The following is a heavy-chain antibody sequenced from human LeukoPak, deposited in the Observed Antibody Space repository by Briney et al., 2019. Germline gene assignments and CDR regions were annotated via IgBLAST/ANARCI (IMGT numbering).Heavy chain of an antibody. D-gene: IGHD2-21*02. CDR3: ARDPYPPSGNIVVVTAIPIGYFDY. J-gene: IGHJ4*02. CDR1: GYTFTSYG. CDR2: ISAYNGNT. Sequence: GASVKVSCKASGYTFTSYGISWVRQAPGPGLEWMGWISAYNGNTNYAQKLQGRVTMTTNASTSTAYMEMRSLRSDDTAVYYCARDPYPPSGNIVVVTAIPIGYFDYWGQGTLVTVSS. V-gene: IGHV1-18*01.